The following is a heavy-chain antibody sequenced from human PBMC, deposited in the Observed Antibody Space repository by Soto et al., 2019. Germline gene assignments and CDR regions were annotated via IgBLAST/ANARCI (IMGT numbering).Heavy chain of an antibody. Sequence: GGSLRLSCAASGFTFSDAWTSWVRQAPGKGLDWVGRIKSKSDGGTTEYAAPVRGRFTISRDDSKNTLYLQMNSLKTEDTAVYYCTTDLWRIAVVVGSTGYFNPWGQGTPVTVSS. CDR1: GFTFSDAW. CDR2: IKSKSDGGTT. J-gene: IGHJ5*02. D-gene: IGHD2-15*01. V-gene: IGHV3-15*01. CDR3: TTDLWRIAVVVGSTGYFNP.